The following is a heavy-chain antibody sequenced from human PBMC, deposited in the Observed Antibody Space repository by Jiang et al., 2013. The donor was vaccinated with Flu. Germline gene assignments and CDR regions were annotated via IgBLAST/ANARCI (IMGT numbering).Heavy chain of an antibody. V-gene: IGHV6-1*01. CDR1: GESVYSTSAA. Sequence: PGLVKPSQTLSLTCAVSGESVYSTSAAWNWIRQSPSRGLEWLGRTYYRSKWFNEYAESVKGRITIDRDTSKNQFSLQLASVTPEDTAVYYCARDLHGDNGYLYYWGQGTLVTVSS. CDR3: ARDLHGDNGYLYY. J-gene: IGHJ4*02. D-gene: IGHD4-17*01. CDR2: TYYRSKWFN.